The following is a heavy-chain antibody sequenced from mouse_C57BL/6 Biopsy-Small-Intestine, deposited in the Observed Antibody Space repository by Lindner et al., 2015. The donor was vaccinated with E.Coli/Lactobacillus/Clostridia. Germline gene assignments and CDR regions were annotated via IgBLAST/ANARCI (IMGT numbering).Heavy chain of an antibody. Sequence: VQLQESGPGLVAPSQSLSIICTVSDFSLTNYAVHWVRQSPGKGLEWLGVMWSDGSTDYNAAFMSRLSISKDNSKSQVFFKMNSLQAEDTAIYYCARNRYYVGTMDYWGQGTSVTVSS. J-gene: IGHJ4*01. CDR2: MWSDGST. V-gene: IGHV2-2*01. CDR3: ARNRYYVGTMDY. CDR1: DFSLTNYA. D-gene: IGHD1-1*01.